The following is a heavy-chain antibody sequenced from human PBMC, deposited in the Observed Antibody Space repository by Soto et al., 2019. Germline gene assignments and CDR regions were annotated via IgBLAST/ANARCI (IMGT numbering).Heavy chain of an antibody. CDR2: IKQDGSEK. J-gene: IGHJ4*02. D-gene: IGHD5-12*01. V-gene: IGHV3-7*01. Sequence: GGSLRLSCAASGFTFSSYWMSWVRQAPGKGLEWVANIKQDGSEKYYVDSVKGRFTISRDNAKNSLYLQMNSLRAEDTAVYYCARDWVYSGYAGGNYFDYWGQGTLVTVSS. CDR3: ARDWVYSGYAGGNYFDY. CDR1: GFTFSSYW.